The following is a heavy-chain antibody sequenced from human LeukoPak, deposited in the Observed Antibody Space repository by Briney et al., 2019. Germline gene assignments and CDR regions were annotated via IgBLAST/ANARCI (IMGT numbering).Heavy chain of an antibody. J-gene: IGHJ4*02. CDR2: ISYSGST. Sequence: PSETLSLTRTVSGGSISSYYWSWIRQPPGQGLEWIGYISYSGSTNYNPSLKSRATISVDTSKNQFSLKLSSVTAADTAVYYCARRKGQLGTFDYWGQGTLVTVSS. V-gene: IGHV4-59*08. CDR3: ARRKGQLGTFDY. CDR1: GGSISSYY. D-gene: IGHD6-13*01.